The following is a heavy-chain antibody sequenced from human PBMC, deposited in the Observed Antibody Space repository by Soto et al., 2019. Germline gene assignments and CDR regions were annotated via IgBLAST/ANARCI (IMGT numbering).Heavy chain of an antibody. V-gene: IGHV3-11*01. CDR2: ISGRGGTI. D-gene: IGHD1-26*01. J-gene: IGHJ4*02. CDR1: GFPFSDFY. Sequence: GGSLRLSCAASGFPFSDFYMTWIRRAPGRGLQCLSYISGRGGTIYYADSVKGRFTISRDNAKNSLDLQMDGLRGDDTGVYYCARTTWELGVRFDYWGQGALVTVSS. CDR3: ARTTWELGVRFDY.